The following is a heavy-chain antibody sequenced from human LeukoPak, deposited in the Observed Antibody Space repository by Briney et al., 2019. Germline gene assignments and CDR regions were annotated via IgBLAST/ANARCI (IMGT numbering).Heavy chain of an antibody. CDR1: GYTFTGYY. D-gene: IGHD6-13*01. Sequence: ASVKVSCKASGYTFTGYYMHWVRQAPGQGLEWMGWINPNSGGTNYAQKFQGRVTMTRDTSISTAYMELSRLRSDDTALYYCARPNSSSWYDFDYWGQGTLVTVSS. V-gene: IGHV1-2*02. J-gene: IGHJ4*02. CDR3: ARPNSSSWYDFDY. CDR2: INPNSGGT.